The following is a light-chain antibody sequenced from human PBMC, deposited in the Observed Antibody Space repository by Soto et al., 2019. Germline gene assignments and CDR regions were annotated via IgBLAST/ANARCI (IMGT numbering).Light chain of an antibody. CDR3: QQSYSTPYT. CDR1: QSISSY. Sequence: DIQMTQSPSSLSASVGDRSTITCRASQSISSYLNWYQQKPGKAPKLLIYAASSLQSGVPSRFSGSGSGTDFTLTISSLQPEDFATYYCQQSYSTPYTFGQGTTGDIK. J-gene: IGKJ2*01. CDR2: AAS. V-gene: IGKV1-39*01.